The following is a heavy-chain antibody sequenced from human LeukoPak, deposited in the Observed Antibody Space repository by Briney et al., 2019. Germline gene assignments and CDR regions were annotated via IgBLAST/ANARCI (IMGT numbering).Heavy chain of an antibody. CDR3: VKVTDSSSAGSDY. Sequence: GGSLRLSCAASGFTFSSYAMSWVRQAPGKGLEWVSAISGSGGSTYYADSVKGRFTISRDNSKNTLYVQMNSLRAEDTAVYYCVKVTDSSSAGSDYWGQGTLVTVSS. V-gene: IGHV3-23*01. CDR1: GFTFSSYA. D-gene: IGHD6-6*01. CDR2: ISGSGGST. J-gene: IGHJ4*02.